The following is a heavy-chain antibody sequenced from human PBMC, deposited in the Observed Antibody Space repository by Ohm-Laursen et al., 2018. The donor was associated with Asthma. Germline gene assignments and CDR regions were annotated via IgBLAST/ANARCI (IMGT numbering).Heavy chain of an antibody. Sequence: SLRLSCTASGFTFSSYGMHWVRQAPGKGLEWVAIISYDGSNKDYADSVKGRFTISRDNAKNSLYLQMNSLRDEDTAVYYCARWYSSSFDYWGQGTLVTVSS. J-gene: IGHJ4*02. V-gene: IGHV3-30*03. CDR3: ARWYSSSFDY. CDR2: ISYDGSNK. D-gene: IGHD6-6*01. CDR1: GFTFSSYG.